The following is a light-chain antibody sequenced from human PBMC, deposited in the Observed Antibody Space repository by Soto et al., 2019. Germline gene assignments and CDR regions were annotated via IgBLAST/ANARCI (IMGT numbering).Light chain of an antibody. V-gene: IGKV3D-15*01. Sequence: EIVLTQSPGTLSLSPGERATLSCRASQSVSNNYLAWYQQKPGQAPRLLIYGASNRATGIPDRFSGSGSGTDFTLTISSLQSEDFAVYYCQQYNNWPRTFGQGTKVEIK. CDR3: QQYNNWPRT. CDR1: QSVSNN. J-gene: IGKJ1*01. CDR2: GAS.